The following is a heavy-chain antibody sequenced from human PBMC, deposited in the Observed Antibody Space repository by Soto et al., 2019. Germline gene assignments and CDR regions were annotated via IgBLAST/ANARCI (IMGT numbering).Heavy chain of an antibody. CDR1: GYSITNGYY. CDR3: ARVKLAGRGSFHD. CDR2: IYHSGNT. J-gene: IGHJ4*02. Sequence: SETLSLTCAVSGYSITNGYYWGWIRQPPGKGLEWIGSIYHSGNTYYNPSLKSRVTLSVDTSKNQFSLKLRSVTAADTAMYYCARVKLAGRGSFHDWGQGTLVTVSS. D-gene: IGHD3-3*02. V-gene: IGHV4-38-2*01.